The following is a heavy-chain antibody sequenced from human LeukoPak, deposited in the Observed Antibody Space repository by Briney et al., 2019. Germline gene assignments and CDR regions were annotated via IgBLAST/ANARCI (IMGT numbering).Heavy chain of an antibody. J-gene: IGHJ4*02. V-gene: IGHV3-48*03. CDR2: ISSSGSTI. D-gene: IGHD3-10*01. CDR3: ARDTLGPYYYGSGSYP. CDR1: GFTFSSYE. Sequence: GGSLRLSCAASGFTFSSYEMNWVRQAPGKGLEWVSYISSSGSTIYYADSVKGRFTISRDNAKNSLYLQMNSLRAEDTAVYYYARDTLGPYYYGSGSYPWGQGTLVTVSS.